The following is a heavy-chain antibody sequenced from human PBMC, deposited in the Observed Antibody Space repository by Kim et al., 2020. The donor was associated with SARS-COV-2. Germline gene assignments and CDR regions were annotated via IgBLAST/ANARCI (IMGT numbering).Heavy chain of an antibody. D-gene: IGHD3-22*01. Sequence: LSLTCAASGFTFSSYGMHWVRQAPGKGLEWVAVISYDGSNKYYADSVKGRFTISRDNSKNTLYLQMNSLRAEDTAVYYCAKGRRYYYDSSGYYPNYYYYYGMDVWGQGTTVTVSS. CDR2: ISYDGSNK. J-gene: IGHJ6*02. CDR3: AKGRRYYYDSSGYYPNYYYYYGMDV. CDR1: GFTFSSYG. V-gene: IGHV3-30*18.